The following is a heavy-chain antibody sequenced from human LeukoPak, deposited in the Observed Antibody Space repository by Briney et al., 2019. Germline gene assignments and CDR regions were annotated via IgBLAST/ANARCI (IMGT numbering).Heavy chain of an antibody. J-gene: IGHJ3*02. Sequence: PSETLSLTCTVSGYSISSGYYWGWIRQPPGKGLEWIGSIYHSGSTYYNPSLKSRVTISVDTSKNHFSLKLSSLTAADTAVYYCSTLTGGDDAFDIWGQGTMVTVSS. D-gene: IGHD4-23*01. CDR1: GYSISSGYY. CDR3: STLTGGDDAFDI. CDR2: IYHSGST. V-gene: IGHV4-38-2*02.